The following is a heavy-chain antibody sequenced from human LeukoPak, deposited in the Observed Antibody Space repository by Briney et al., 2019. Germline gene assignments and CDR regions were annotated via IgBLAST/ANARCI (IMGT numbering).Heavy chain of an antibody. CDR3: ARVSVLVVVPAAPGVAFDI. CDR1: GFTFSSYS. D-gene: IGHD2-2*01. J-gene: IGHJ3*02. Sequence: GGSLRLSCAASGFTFSSYSMNWVRQAPGKGLEWVSYISSSSSTIYYADSVKGRLTISRDNAKNSLYLQMNSLRAEDTAVYYCARVSVLVVVPAAPGVAFDIWGQGTMVTVSS. CDR2: ISSSSSTI. V-gene: IGHV3-48*04.